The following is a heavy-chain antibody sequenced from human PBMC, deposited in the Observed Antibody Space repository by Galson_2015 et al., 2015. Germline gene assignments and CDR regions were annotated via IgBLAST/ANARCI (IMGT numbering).Heavy chain of an antibody. V-gene: IGHV3-23*01. Sequence: SLRLSCAASGFTFSSYAMTWVRQAPGKGLEWVSAISGSGGKTYYPDSVKGRFSISRDNSKNTVYLQLNSLRDEDTAVYYCVKERDSTGYFDYWGQRTLVTVSS. CDR1: GFTFSSYA. J-gene: IGHJ4*02. D-gene: IGHD5-24*01. CDR3: VKERDSTGYFDY. CDR2: ISGSGGKT.